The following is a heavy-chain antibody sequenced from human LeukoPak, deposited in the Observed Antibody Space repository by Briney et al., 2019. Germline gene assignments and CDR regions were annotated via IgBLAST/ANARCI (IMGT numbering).Heavy chain of an antibody. J-gene: IGHJ6*03. CDR1: GFTFSSYA. CDR2: ISGSGGST. Sequence: GGSLRLSCAASGFTFSSYAMTWVRKAPGKGLEWVSTISGSGGSTYYADSVKGRFTTSRDNSKNTLYLQMNSLRAEDTAVYYCAKNDGNLPYYYYYMDVWGKGTTVTVSS. D-gene: IGHD1-1*01. CDR3: AKNDGNLPYYYYYMDV. V-gene: IGHV3-23*01.